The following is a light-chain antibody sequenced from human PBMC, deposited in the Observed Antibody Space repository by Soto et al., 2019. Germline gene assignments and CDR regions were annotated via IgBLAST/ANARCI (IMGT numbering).Light chain of an antibody. CDR3: SSYSSIPPHVL. Sequence: QSVLTQPASVSGSPGQAITISCTGTSSDVGAYNYVSWYQQHPGKAPKLLIYEVSNRPSGVSNRFSGSKSGRTASLTISGLQADDEADYYCSSYSSIPPHVLFGGGTKLTVL. V-gene: IGLV2-14*01. J-gene: IGLJ2*01. CDR1: SSDVGAYNY. CDR2: EVS.